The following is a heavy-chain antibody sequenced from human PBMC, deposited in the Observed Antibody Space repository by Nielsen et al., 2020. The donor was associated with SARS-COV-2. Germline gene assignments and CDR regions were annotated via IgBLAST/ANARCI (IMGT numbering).Heavy chain of an antibody. CDR1: GFTFSNYP. CDR3: ARDSPHSPYSSGWNPEMDV. J-gene: IGHJ6*04. V-gene: IGHV3-64*01. CDR2: ISSNGDST. D-gene: IGHD6-19*01. Sequence: GESLKISCAASGFTFSNYPMHWVRQAPGKGLEYVSGISSNGDSTYYANSVKGRFTISRDNFKNTLYLQMGSLRAEDMAVYYCARDSPHSPYSSGWNPEMDVWGKGTTVTVFS.